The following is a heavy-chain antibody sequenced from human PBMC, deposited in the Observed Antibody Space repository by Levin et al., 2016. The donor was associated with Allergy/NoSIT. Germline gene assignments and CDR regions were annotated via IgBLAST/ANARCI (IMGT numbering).Heavy chain of an antibody. D-gene: IGHD3-9*01. Sequence: VRQMPGKGLEWMGRIDPSDSYTNYSPSFQGHVTISADKSISTAYLQWSSLKASDTAMYYCARGILTGYYNWEGRPQSSDYGMDVWGQGTTVTVSS. V-gene: IGHV5-10-1*01. CDR2: IDPSDSYT. CDR3: ARGILTGYYNWEGRPQSSDYGMDV. J-gene: IGHJ6*02.